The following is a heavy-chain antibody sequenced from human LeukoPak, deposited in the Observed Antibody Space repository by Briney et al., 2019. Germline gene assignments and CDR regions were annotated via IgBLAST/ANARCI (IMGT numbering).Heavy chain of an antibody. CDR1: GYTFTSYG. V-gene: IGHV1-18*01. J-gene: IGHJ4*02. Sequence: ASVTVSCTASGYTFTSYGISWVRQAPGQGLEWMGWISANDGNTDYPQKLQGRVTTTTDTSTSTAYMELRSLRSDDTAVYYCARESHVTREDYWGQGTLVTVSS. CDR3: ARESHVTREDY. D-gene: IGHD3-10*01. CDR2: ISANDGNT.